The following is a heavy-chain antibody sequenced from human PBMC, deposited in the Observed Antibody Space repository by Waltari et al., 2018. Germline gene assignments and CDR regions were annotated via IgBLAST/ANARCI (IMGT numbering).Heavy chain of an antibody. V-gene: IGHV1-18*01. CDR1: GYTFTSYG. D-gene: IGHD1-26*01. CDR3: ARDAWDSVSYDF. CDR2: ISAYNGNT. Sequence: QVQLVQSGAEVKKPGSSVKVSCKASGYTFTSYGISRGRQAPGQGREWMGWISAYNGNTNYEQRLQGRVTMTSVTFTSTAYMELRSLRSDDTAVYYCARDAWDSVSYDFLCQGTLVTVSS. J-gene: IGHJ4*02.